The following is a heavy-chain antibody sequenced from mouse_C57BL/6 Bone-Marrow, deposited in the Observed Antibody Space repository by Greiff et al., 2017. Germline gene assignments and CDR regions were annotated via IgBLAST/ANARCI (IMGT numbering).Heavy chain of an antibody. CDR1: GFNIKDDY. CDR3: TTGSYYFDY. V-gene: IGHV14-4*01. J-gene: IGHJ2*01. Sequence: EVKLQESGAELVRPGASVKLSCTASGFNIKDDYMHWVKPRPEQGLEWIGWIDPENGDTEYASKFQGKATITADTSSNTAYLQLSSLTSEDTAVYYCTTGSYYFDYWGQGTTLTVSS. CDR2: IDPENGDT. D-gene: IGHD1-1*02.